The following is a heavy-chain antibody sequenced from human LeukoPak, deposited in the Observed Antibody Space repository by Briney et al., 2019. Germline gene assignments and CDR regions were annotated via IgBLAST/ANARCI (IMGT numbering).Heavy chain of an antibody. CDR1: GFTFSSYA. J-gene: IGHJ4*02. V-gene: IGHV3-23*01. CDR3: AKVGVNRQDFDY. Sequence: GGSLRLSCAASGFTFSSYAMSWVRQAPGKGLEWVSLISGSGGSTYYADSVKGRFTISRDNSKNTLYLQMNSLRAEDTAIYYCAKVGVNRQDFDYWGQGTLVTVSS. CDR2: ISGSGGST. D-gene: IGHD3-16*01.